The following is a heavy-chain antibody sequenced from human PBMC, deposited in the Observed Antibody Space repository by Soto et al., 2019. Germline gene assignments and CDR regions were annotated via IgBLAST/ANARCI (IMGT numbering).Heavy chain of an antibody. J-gene: IGHJ4*02. CDR2: IIPILGIA. CDR3: ASSPGISVADY. V-gene: IGHV1-69*02. D-gene: IGHD6-13*01. Sequence: SVKVSCKASGGTFSSYTISWVRQAPGQGLEWMGRIIPILGIANYAQKFQGRVTITADKSTSTAYMELSSLRSEDTAVYYCASSPGISVADYWGQGTLVTVSS. CDR1: GGTFSSYT.